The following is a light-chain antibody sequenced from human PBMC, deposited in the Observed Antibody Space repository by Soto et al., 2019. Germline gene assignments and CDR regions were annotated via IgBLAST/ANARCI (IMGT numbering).Light chain of an antibody. CDR3: QQRSNWPPT. J-gene: IGKJ4*01. Sequence: EIVLTQSPGTLSLSPGERATLSCRASQSIDIYLEWYQQKPGQAPRLLIYDVSNRATGIPARFSGTGFGTDFTLTISGLEPEDFAVYYCQQRSNWPPTFGGGTNVEIK. CDR1: QSIDIY. CDR2: DVS. V-gene: IGKV3-11*01.